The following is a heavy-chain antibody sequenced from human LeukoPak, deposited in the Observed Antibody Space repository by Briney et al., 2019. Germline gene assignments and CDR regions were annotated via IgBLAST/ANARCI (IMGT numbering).Heavy chain of an antibody. D-gene: IGHD4-17*01. J-gene: IGHJ4*02. CDR1: GVSFNDYC. CDR2: INHSGYT. V-gene: IGHV4-34*01. CDR3: TRMTTGHDY. Sequence: SETLSLTCAVSGVSFNDYCWSWVRQTPGKGLEWIGEINHSGYTNDSPSLKSRVTLSIDTSRKQLSLNLRSVTVADTGIYYCTRMTTGHDYWGQGTLVTVSS.